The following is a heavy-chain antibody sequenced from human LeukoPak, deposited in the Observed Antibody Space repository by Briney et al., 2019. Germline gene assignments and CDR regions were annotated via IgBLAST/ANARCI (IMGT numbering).Heavy chain of an antibody. CDR2: IYSGGST. V-gene: IGHV3-66*01. CDR1: GFTVSSNY. J-gene: IGHJ4*02. CDR3: ARDTLYYYGSGSYYNVPY. Sequence: LGGSLRLSCAASGFTVSSNYMSWVRQAPGKGLEWVSVIYSGGSTYYADSVKGRFTISRDNSKNTLYLQMNSLRAEDTAVYYCARDTLYYYGSGSYYNVPYWGQGTLVTVSS. D-gene: IGHD3-10*01.